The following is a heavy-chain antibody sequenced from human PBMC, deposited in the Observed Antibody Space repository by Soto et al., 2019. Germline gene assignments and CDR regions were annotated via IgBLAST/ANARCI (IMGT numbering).Heavy chain of an antibody. J-gene: IGHJ4*02. CDR1: GYTFTSYD. CDR3: ARDTSSTSGFDY. D-gene: IGHD2-2*01. CDR2: MNPNSGNT. V-gene: IGHV1-8*01. Sequence: VSVKVSCKASGYTFTSYDINWVRQATGQGLEWMGWMNPNSGNTGYAQKFQGRVTMTRNTSISTAYMELSSLRSEDTAVYYCARDTSSTSGFDYWGQGTLVTVSS.